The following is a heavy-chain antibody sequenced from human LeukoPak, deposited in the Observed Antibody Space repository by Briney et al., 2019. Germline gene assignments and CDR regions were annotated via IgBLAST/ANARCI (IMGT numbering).Heavy chain of an antibody. CDR2: ISYDGNND. Sequence: GGSLRLSCAASGFTLSHYALYWVRQAPGKGLEGVAIISYDGNNDYYADSVKGRLTISRDTSKNTLYLQMNSLRADDTAAYFCARESDSSSWHYLDYWGQGTLVIVSS. CDR3: ARESDSSSWHYLDY. V-gene: IGHV3-30-3*01. CDR1: GFTLSHYA. D-gene: IGHD6-13*01. J-gene: IGHJ4*02.